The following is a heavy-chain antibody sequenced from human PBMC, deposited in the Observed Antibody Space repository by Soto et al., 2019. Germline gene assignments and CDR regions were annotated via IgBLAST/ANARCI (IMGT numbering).Heavy chain of an antibody. J-gene: IGHJ6*02. V-gene: IGHV3-7*04. CDR3: ARHDYYDSSGSYDGMDV. CDR2: IKEDGSQK. Sequence: GGSLRLSCAASGFTFSNAWMNWVRQAPGKGLEWVANIKEDGSQKNYVDSVKGRFTISRDNAKKSLYLQMNSLRAEDTAVYYCARHDYYDSSGSYDGMDVWGQGTAVTVSS. D-gene: IGHD3-22*01. CDR1: GFTFSNAW.